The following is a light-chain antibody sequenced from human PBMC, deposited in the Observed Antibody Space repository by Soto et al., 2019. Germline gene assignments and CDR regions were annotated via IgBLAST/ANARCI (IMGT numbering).Light chain of an antibody. CDR1: QGISSW. CDR3: QQRYSTPQT. J-gene: IGKJ1*01. CDR2: AAS. V-gene: IGKV1-12*01. Sequence: DIQMTQSPSSVPASVGDRFTITFRASQGISSWLAWHQQKPGKAPKLLIYAASSLQSGVPSRFSGSGSGTDFTLTISSLQPEDFATYYCQQRYSTPQTFGQGTKVDIK.